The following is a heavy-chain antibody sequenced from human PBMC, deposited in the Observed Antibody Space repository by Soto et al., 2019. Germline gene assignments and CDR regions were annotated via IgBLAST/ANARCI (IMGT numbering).Heavy chain of an antibody. J-gene: IGHJ4*02. CDR3: AREGFGGRDGYNYGWDTTGYGTDY. V-gene: IGHV4-34*01. CDR2: INHSGST. Sequence: SETLSLTCAVYGGSFSGYYWSWIRQPPGKGLEWIGEINHSGSTNYNPSLKSRVTISVDTSKNQFSLKLSSVTAADTAVYYCAREGFGGRDGYNYGWDTTGYGTDYWGQGTLVTVSS. CDR1: GGSFSGYY. D-gene: IGHD5-12*01.